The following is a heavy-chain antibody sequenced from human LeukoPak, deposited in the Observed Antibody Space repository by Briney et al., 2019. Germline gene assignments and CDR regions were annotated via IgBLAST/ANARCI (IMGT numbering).Heavy chain of an antibody. D-gene: IGHD3-3*01. CDR1: GGTFSSYA. V-gene: IGHV1-69*04. J-gene: IGHJ5*02. CDR3: ARETLFGVVIPLDT. Sequence: SVKVSCKASGGTFSSYAISWVRQAPGQGLEWMGRIIPILGIANYAQKFQGRVRITADESTSTIYMEMSSLRYEDTAVYYCARETLFGVVIPLDTWGQGTLVTVSS. CDR2: IIPILGIA.